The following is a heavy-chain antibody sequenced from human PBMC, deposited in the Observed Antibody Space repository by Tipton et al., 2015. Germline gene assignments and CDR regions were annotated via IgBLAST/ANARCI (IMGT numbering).Heavy chain of an antibody. D-gene: IGHD6-13*01. CDR3: AKPTKGGWQQLVSVDP. J-gene: IGHJ5*02. CDR2: ISGSGGTT. CDR1: GFTFSSYA. V-gene: IGHV3-23*01. Sequence: SLRLSCAASGFTFSSYAMSWVRQAPGKGLEWVSAISGSGGTTYYADSVKGRFTVSRDNSKNTLYLQMNSLRAEDTAVYYCAKPTKGGWQQLVSVDPWGQGTLVTVSS.